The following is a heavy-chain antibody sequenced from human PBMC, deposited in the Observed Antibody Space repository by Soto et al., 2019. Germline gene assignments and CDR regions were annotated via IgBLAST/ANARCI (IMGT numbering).Heavy chain of an antibody. CDR1: GGSISSSSYY. J-gene: IGHJ4*02. Sequence: SETLSLTCTVSGGSISSSSYYWGWIRQPPGKGLEWIGSIYYSGSTYYNPSLKSRVTISVDTSKNQFSLKLSSVTAADTAVYYCARHYSYYDFWSGYYIIGGFDYWGQGTLVTVSS. CDR3: ARHYSYYDFWSGYYIIGGFDY. V-gene: IGHV4-39*01. D-gene: IGHD3-3*01. CDR2: IYYSGST.